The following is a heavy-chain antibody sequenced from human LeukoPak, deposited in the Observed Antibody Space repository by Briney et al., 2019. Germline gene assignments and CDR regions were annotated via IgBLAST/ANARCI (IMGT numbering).Heavy chain of an antibody. J-gene: IGHJ3*02. CDR3: ATFLISSGYYSFINSDAFDI. CDR2: FDPEDGET. CDR1: GYTLTELS. D-gene: IGHD3-22*01. Sequence: ASVKVSCKVSGYTLTELSMHWVRQAPGKGLEWMGGFDPEDGETIYAQKFQGRVTMTEDTSTDTAYMELSSLRSEDTAVHYCATFLISSGYYSFINSDAFDIWGQGTMVTVSS. V-gene: IGHV1-24*01.